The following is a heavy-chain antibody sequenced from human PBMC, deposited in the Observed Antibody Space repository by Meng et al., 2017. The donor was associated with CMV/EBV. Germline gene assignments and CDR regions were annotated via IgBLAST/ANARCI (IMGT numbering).Heavy chain of an antibody. J-gene: IGHJ4*02. CDR1: GGSFSGHY. CDR2: INHSGST. Sequence: SETLSLTCAVYGGSFSGHYWSWIRQPPGKGLEWIGEINHSGSTNYNPSLKGRVTILVDTSMKQLSLKLNSVTAADTAVYFCARTIIVSPGSLDYWGQGTLVTVSS. V-gene: IGHV4-34*01. CDR3: ARTIIVSPGSLDY. D-gene: IGHD3-22*01.